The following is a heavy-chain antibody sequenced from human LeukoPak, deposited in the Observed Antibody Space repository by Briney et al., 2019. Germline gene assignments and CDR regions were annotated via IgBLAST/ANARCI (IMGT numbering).Heavy chain of an antibody. CDR2: ISGSGGST. V-gene: IGHV3-23*01. J-gene: IGHJ4*02. CDR3: AKTQEWLIHSYYFDY. D-gene: IGHD6-19*01. CDR1: GLSFSNYA. Sequence: GGSLRLSCAASGLSFSNYAMYWVRQAPGKGLEWVSAISGSGGSTYYADSVKGRFTISRDNSKNTLYLQMNSLRAEDTAVYYCAKTQEWLIHSYYFDYWGQGTLVTVSS.